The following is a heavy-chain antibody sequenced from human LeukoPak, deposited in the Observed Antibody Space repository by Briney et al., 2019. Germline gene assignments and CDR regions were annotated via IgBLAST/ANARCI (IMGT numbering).Heavy chain of an antibody. CDR1: GGSFSGYY. Sequence: SGTLSLTCAVYGGSFSGYYWSWIRQPPGKGLEWIGEINHSGSTNYNPSLKSRVTISVDTSKNQFSLKLSSVTAADTAVYYCARVSGYSSGWYAPRYWGQGTLVTVSS. CDR3: ARVSGYSSGWYAPRY. D-gene: IGHD6-19*01. V-gene: IGHV4-34*01. J-gene: IGHJ4*02. CDR2: INHSGST.